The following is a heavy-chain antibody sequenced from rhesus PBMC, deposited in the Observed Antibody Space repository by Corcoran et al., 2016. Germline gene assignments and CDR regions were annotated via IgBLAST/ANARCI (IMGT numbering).Heavy chain of an antibody. D-gene: IGHD6-31*01. Sequence: QVQLQESGPGLVKPSETLSLTCAVSGGSFSGYYWGWLRQPPGKGLVWIWYISGSSGGTDYHPSLKSQVTISTDTSKNQFSLKLSSVTAADTAVYYCARMSSGWYGYYFDHWGQGVLVTVSS. CDR1: GGSFSGYY. V-gene: IGHV4-165*01. CDR2: ISGSSGGT. CDR3: ARMSSGWYGYYFDH. J-gene: IGHJ4*01.